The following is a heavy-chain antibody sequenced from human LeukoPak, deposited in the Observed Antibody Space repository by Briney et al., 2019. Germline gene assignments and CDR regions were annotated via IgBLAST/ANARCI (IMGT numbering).Heavy chain of an antibody. D-gene: IGHD3-9*01. CDR1: GYTFTSYG. CDR2: IGAYNGNT. CDR3: ARAAPNLILTGRYGMDV. J-gene: IGHJ6*02. V-gene: IGHV1-18*01. Sequence: ASVKVSCKASGYTFTSYGISWVRQAPGQGLEWMGWIGAYNGNTNYAQKLQGRVTMTTDTSTSTAYMELRSLRSDDTAVYYCARAAPNLILTGRYGMDVWGQGTTVTASS.